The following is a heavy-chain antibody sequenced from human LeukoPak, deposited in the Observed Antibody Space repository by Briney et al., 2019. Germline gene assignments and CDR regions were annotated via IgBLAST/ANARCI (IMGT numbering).Heavy chain of an antibody. D-gene: IGHD6-13*01. V-gene: IGHV4-39*02. CDR1: GGSISSSSYY. Sequence: SETLSLTCTVSGGSISSSSYYWGWIRQPPGKGLEWIGSIYYSGSTYYNPSLKSRVTISVDTSKNQFSLKLSSVTAADTAVYYCARDVPGIAAAGIVVENWFDPWGQGTLVTVSS. CDR2: IYYSGST. J-gene: IGHJ5*02. CDR3: ARDVPGIAAAGIVVENWFDP.